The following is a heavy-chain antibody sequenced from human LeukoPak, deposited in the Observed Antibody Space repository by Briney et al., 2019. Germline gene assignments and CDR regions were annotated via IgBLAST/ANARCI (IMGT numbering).Heavy chain of an antibody. CDR1: SGSIFSSNW. CDR3: ARGSRLSLGRFGELLIEGPYNWFDP. V-gene: IGHV4-4*02. J-gene: IGHJ5*02. D-gene: IGHD3-10*01. CDR2: IFHSGST. Sequence: PSETLSLTCAVSSGSIFSSNWWSWVRQPPGKGLEWIGQIFHSGSTSYSPSLKSRVTISVDKSKNQFSLKMSSVTAADTAVYYCARGSRLSLGRFGELLIEGPYNWFDPWGQGTLVTVSS.